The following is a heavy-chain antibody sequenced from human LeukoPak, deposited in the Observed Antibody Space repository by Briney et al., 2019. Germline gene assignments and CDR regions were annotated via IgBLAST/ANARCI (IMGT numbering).Heavy chain of an antibody. J-gene: IGHJ5*02. D-gene: IGHD1-1*01. CDR1: GGSISSYY. CDR3: ARGAGGYRFDP. CDR2: IYYSGRT. Sequence: SETLSLTCTVSGGSISSYYWSWIRQPPGKGLEWIGYIYYSGRTFYNPSLKSRVTISAATSKKQFSLKLTSVTAADTAVYYCARGAGGYRFDPWGQGALVTVSS. V-gene: IGHV4-59*01.